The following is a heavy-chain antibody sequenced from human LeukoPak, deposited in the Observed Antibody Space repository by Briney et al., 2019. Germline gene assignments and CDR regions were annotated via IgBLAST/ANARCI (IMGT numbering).Heavy chain of an antibody. CDR1: GGSVSSGGYY. D-gene: IGHD3-10*01. V-gene: IGHV4-31*03. CDR3: ARAPGTYYYGSGSYGNNYFDY. J-gene: IGHJ4*02. Sequence: SQTLSLTCTVSGGSVSSGGYYWSWIRQHPGKGLEWIGYIYYSDSYYNPSLKSRVSISVDTSKNQFSLKLSSVTAADTAVYYCARAPGTYYYGSGSYGNNYFDYWGQGTLVTVSS. CDR2: IYYSDS.